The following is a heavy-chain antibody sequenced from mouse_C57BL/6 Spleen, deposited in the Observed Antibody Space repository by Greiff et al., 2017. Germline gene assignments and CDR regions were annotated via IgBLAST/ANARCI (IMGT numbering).Heavy chain of an antibody. Sequence: VQLQQPGAELVKPGASVKMSCKASGYTFTSYWLTWVKQRPGQGLEWIGDIYPGSGSTNYNEKFKSKATLTVDTSSSTAYMQLSSLTSEDSAVYYCASIYYDYDGPYFDYWGQGTTLTVSS. CDR1: GYTFTSYW. J-gene: IGHJ2*01. V-gene: IGHV1-55*01. CDR2: IYPGSGST. D-gene: IGHD2-4*01. CDR3: ASIYYDYDGPYFDY.